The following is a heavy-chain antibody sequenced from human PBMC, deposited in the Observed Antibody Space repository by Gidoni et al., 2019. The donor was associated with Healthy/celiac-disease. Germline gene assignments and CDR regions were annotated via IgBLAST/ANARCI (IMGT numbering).Heavy chain of an antibody. CDR3: ARTGSGWYGWFDP. J-gene: IGHJ5*02. CDR1: GFTFSSYS. Sequence: EVQLVESGGGLVKPGGSLRLSCAASGFTFSSYSMNWVRQAPGKGLEWVSSISSSSSYIYYADSVKGRFTISRDNAKNSLYLQMNGLRAEDTAVYYCARTGSGWYGWFDPWGQGTLVTVSS. CDR2: ISSSSSYI. V-gene: IGHV3-21*01. D-gene: IGHD6-19*01.